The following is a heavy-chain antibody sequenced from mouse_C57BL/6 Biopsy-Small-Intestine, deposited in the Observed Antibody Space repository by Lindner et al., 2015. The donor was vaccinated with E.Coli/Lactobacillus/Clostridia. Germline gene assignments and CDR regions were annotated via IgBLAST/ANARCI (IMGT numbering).Heavy chain of an antibody. Sequence: VQLQESGPELVKPGASVKISCKASGYAFSSSWMNWVKQRPGQGLEWIGWIYPRDGSSKYSERFKDKATLTVDTSSNTAYMELHSLTSEDSAVYFCARWFPFDYWGQGTTLTVSS. CDR2: IYPRDGSS. V-gene: IGHV1-85*01. J-gene: IGHJ2*01. D-gene: IGHD2-2*01. CDR1: GYAFSSSW. CDR3: ARWFPFDY.